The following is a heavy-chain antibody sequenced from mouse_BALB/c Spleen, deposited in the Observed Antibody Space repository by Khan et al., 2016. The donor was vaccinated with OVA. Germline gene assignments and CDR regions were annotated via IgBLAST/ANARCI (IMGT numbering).Heavy chain of an antibody. D-gene: IGHD1-1*01. J-gene: IGHJ2*01. V-gene: IGHV5-17*02. Sequence: EVELVESGGGLVQPGGSRKLSCAASGFTFNNYGMHWVRQAPEKGLEWVAYISGDSNTIYYVDSVKGRFTISRDNPKNTLFLQMTSLMSEDTARYYCATSYFYGYCFNYWGQGTTLTVS. CDR2: ISGDSNTI. CDR1: GFTFNNYG. CDR3: ATSYFYGYCFNY.